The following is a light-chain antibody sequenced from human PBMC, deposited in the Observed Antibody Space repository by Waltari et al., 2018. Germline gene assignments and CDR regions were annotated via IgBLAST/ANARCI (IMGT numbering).Light chain of an antibody. CDR2: DAS. CDR3: QQTASAPIT. CDR1: QSISSY. Sequence: DIQMTQSPSSLSASVGDRVTITCRASQSISSYLNWYQQKPGKAPKLLIYDASSLQSGVPSRFSGSGSGTDFTLTISSLQPEDFATYYCQQTASAPITFGRGTKVDIK. J-gene: IGKJ1*01. V-gene: IGKV1-39*01.